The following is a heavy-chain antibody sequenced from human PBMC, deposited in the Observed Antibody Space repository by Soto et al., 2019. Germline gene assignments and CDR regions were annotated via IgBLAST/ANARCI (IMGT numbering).Heavy chain of an antibody. D-gene: IGHD2-8*01. CDR1: GFTVSRFS. Sequence: AGSLRLSCAVSGFTVSRFSLSCVRQAPGKGLEWISYISSSTSVIYYADFVKCRFTIFRDNVKNSLYLQMNSLRADDTAVYYCARETSNGGYVYWGQGT. V-gene: IGHV3-48*01. CDR3: ARETSNGGYVY. J-gene: IGHJ4*02. CDR2: ISSSTSVI.